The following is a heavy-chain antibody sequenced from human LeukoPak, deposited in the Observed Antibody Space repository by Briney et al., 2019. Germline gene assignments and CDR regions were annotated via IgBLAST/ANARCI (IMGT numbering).Heavy chain of an antibody. J-gene: IGHJ5*02. CDR3: ASRGITGTTSYNYFDP. V-gene: IGHV3-33*01. CDR2: IWYDGSNK. CDR1: GFTFRNYG. D-gene: IGHD1-7*01. Sequence: PGRSLRLSCAASGFTFRNYGMHWVRQAPGKGLEWVAVIWYDGSNKYYGDSVKGRFTISRDNSKNTLYLQMNSLRAEDTAVYYCASRGITGTTSYNYFDPWGQGTLVTVSS.